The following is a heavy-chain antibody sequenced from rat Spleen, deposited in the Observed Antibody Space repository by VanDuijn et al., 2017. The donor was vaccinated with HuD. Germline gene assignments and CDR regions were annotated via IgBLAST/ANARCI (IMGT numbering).Heavy chain of an antibody. D-gene: IGHD1-1*01. V-gene: IGHV5-29*01. J-gene: IGHJ4*01. Sequence: EVQLVESDGGLVQPGRSLKLSCAASGFTFSDYYMAWVRQAPTKGLECVATISYDGSSTYYRDSVKGRFTIYRDNAKITLYLQIDSLRSEDTATYYCARRDYSGVMDAWCHGASVTVSS. CDR3: ARRDYSGVMDA. CDR1: GFTFSDYY. CDR2: ISYDGSST.